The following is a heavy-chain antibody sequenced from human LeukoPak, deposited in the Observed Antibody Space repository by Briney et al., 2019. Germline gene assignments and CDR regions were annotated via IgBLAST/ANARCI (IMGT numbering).Heavy chain of an antibody. CDR1: GFSFSSYG. J-gene: IGHJ5*02. V-gene: IGHV3-30*03. CDR3: ARDLGQYYDTSDNWFDP. Sequence: PGGSLRLSCAASGFSFSSYGMHWIRQAPGKGLEWVALISHAGSNEYYAASVKGRFTISRDNAKNTLNLQMNSLRAEDTAVYYCARDLGQYYDTSDNWFDPWGQGTLVTVSS. D-gene: IGHD3-22*01. CDR2: ISHAGSNE.